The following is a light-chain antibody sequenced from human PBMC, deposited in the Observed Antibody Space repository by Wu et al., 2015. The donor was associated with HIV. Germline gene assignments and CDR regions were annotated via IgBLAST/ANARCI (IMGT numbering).Light chain of an antibody. CDR2: GAS. CDR3: QQYGTSPSYT. J-gene: IGKJ2*01. V-gene: IGKV3-20*01. CDR1: QSVSSNY. Sequence: EIVLTQSPGTLSLSPGERATLSCRASQSVSSNYLAWYQQKPGQAPRLLIYGASYRAIGIPDRFSGSGSRTDFTLTISRLEPEDFAVYYCQQYGTSPSYTFGQGTKLEIK.